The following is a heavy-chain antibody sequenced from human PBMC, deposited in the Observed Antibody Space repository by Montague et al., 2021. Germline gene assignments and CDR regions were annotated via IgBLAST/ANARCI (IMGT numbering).Heavy chain of an antibody. D-gene: IGHD7-27*01. CDR3: ARRLGIRAPFDY. V-gene: IGHV4-59*08. CDR2: IYDSGTT. CDR1: GGSISEFY. J-gene: IGHJ4*02. Sequence: TLSLTCTVPGGSISEFYWSWIRQSPEKGLEWIGYIYDSGTTNYNPSLKSRVTISADTSMNQFSLNLRSVTAADTAVYFCARRLGIRAPFDYWGQGTLVTVSS.